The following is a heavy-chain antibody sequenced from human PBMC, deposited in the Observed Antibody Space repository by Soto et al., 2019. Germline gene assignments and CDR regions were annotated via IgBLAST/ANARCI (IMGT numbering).Heavy chain of an antibody. CDR2: ISGGGGSI. V-gene: IGHV3-23*01. D-gene: IGHD3-10*02. CDR1: GFNFNTYA. CDR3: AKGKSSNYVSHAFDV. J-gene: IGHJ3*01. Sequence: EVQVLESGGGLVQPGGSLRLSCAASGFNFNTYAMSWVRQAPGKGLEWVSGISGGGGSIHYVDSVKGRFTISRDNSKNTLYLQMNSLIGEDTAVYYCAKGKSSNYVSHAFDVWGQGTMVTVSS.